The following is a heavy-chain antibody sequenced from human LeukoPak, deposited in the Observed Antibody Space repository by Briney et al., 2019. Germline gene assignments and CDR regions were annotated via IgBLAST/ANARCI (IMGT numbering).Heavy chain of an antibody. V-gene: IGHV3-74*01. CDR1: GFTFSSYW. Sequence: GGSLRLSCAASGFTFSSYWMHWVRQAPGKGLVWVSRINSDGSSTSYADSVKGRFTISRDNSKNTLYLQMNSLRAEDTAVYYCARVVEVAAAGYFDYWGQGTLVTVSS. CDR2: INSDGSST. CDR3: ARVVEVAAAGYFDY. D-gene: IGHD6-13*01. J-gene: IGHJ4*02.